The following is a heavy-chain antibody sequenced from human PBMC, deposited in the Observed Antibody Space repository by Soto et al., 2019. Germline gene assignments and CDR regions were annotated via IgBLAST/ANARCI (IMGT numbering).Heavy chain of an antibody. CDR2: IYYSGLT. V-gene: IGHV4-61*01. D-gene: IGHD2-15*01. J-gene: IGHJ5*01. CDR1: GGSVSSGRYY. CDR3: VRTPPSPRRFDS. Sequence: SETLSLTCTVSGGSVSSGRYYWSWIRQPPGKGLEWIGYIYYSGLTNYSPSLKSRVAISIDTSKNQFSLILSSVTAADTAVYYCVRTPPSPRRFDSWGQGTLVTVSS.